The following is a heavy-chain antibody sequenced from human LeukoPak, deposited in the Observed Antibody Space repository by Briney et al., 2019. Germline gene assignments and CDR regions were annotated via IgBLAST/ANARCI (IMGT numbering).Heavy chain of an antibody. CDR1: GYSFTNYW. D-gene: IGHD3-10*01. V-gene: IGHV5-10-1*01. J-gene: IGHJ4*02. Sequence: SGESLKISCKTSGYSFTNYWIIWVRQMPGKGLEWVGRTDPSGSYTSYSPSFEGHVTISADKSINTASLQWSRLQASDTAVYYCARRRGSYYYGTGLYFLDYWGQGTLVTVSS. CDR2: TDPSGSYT. CDR3: ARRRGSYYYGTGLYFLDY.